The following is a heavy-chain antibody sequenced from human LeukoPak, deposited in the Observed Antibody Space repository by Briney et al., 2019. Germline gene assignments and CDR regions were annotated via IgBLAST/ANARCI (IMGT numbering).Heavy chain of an antibody. CDR1: GYTFTSYY. CDR3: ARVTSVGKNY. V-gene: IGHV1-46*01. CDR2: INPSGGST. D-gene: IGHD3-10*01. J-gene: IGHJ4*02. Sequence: ASVKVSCKASGYTFTSYYMHWVRQAPGQGLEWMGIINPSGGSTSYAQKFQGRVTITADKSTSTAYMELSSLRSEDTAVYYCARVTSVGKNYWGQGTLVTVSS.